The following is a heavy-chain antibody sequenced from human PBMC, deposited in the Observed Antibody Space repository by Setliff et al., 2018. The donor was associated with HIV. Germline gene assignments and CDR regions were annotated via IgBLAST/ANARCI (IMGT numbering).Heavy chain of an antibody. J-gene: IGHJ3*01. CDR3: ARILVGGTRAFDV. D-gene: IGHD1-26*01. Sequence: TGGSLRLSCAASGFTFSRYDMSWVRQAPGKGLEWVSRNDNDGSSTDYADSVKGRFTISRDSAKNTLYLQMNSLRAEDTAVYYCARILVGGTRAFDVWGQGTMVTVSS. CDR2: NDNDGSST. V-gene: IGHV3-74*01. CDR1: GFTFSRYD.